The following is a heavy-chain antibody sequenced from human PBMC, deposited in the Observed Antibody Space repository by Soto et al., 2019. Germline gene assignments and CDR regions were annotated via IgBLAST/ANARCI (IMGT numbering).Heavy chain of an antibody. Sequence: SETLSLTYTVSGGSISSSSYYWGWIRQPPGKGLEWIGFIFNSENTYYNPSLKSRISLSIDTSKSQFSLRLTSVTAADTAVYYCARLGEYYQSLDPWGPGTLVTVSS. J-gene: IGHJ5*02. CDR1: GGSISSSSYY. CDR3: ARLGEYYQSLDP. CDR2: IFNSENT. D-gene: IGHD2-2*01. V-gene: IGHV4-39*07.